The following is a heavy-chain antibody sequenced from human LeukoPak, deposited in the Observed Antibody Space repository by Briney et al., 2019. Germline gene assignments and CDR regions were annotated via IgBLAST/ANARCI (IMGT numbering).Heavy chain of an antibody. CDR3: ARTRGSSGYYP. CDR1: GYTFTSYG. J-gene: IGHJ5*02. D-gene: IGHD3-22*01. CDR2: ISAYNGNT. V-gene: IGHV1-18*01. Sequence: GESLKISCKGSGYTFTSYGISWVRQAPGQGLEWMGWISAYNGNTNYAQKLQGRVTMTTDTSTSTAYMELRSLRSDDTAVYYCARTRGSSGYYPWGQGTLVTVSS.